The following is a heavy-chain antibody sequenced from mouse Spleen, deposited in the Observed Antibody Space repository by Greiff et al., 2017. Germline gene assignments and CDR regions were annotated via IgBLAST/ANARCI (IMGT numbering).Heavy chain of an antibody. CDR2: IYYSGTI. J-gene: IGHJ4*01. V-gene: IGHV3-5*01. CDR1: GISITTGNYR. Sequence: EVQLVESGPGLVKPSQTVFLTCTVTGISITTGNYRWSWIRQFPGNKLEWIGYIYYSGTITYNPSLTSRTTITRDTPKNQFFLEMNSLTAEDTATYYCARGGYSYYSYDDYAMDYWGQGTSVTVSS. D-gene: IGHD2-12*01. CDR3: ARGGYSYYSYDDYAMDY.